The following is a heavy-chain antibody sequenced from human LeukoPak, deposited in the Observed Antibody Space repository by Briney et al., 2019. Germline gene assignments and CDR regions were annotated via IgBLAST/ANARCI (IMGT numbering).Heavy chain of an antibody. J-gene: IGHJ4*02. CDR1: GYTFTGYY. CDR2: INPNSGGT. Sequence: ASVKVSCKASGYTFTGYYMHWVRQAPGQGLEWMGWINPNSGGTNYAQKFQGRVTMTRDTSISTAYMELSRLRSDDTAVYYCARPVPGEYYYDSSGHYDYWGQGTLVTVSS. V-gene: IGHV1-2*02. CDR3: ARPVPGEYYYDSSGHYDY. D-gene: IGHD3-22*01.